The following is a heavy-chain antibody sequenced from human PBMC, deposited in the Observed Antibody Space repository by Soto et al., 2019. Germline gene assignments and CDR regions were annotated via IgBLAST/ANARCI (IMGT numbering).Heavy chain of an antibody. CDR3: ARPAWELLTSEEDAFDI. Sequence: QVQLVQSGAEVKKPGSSVKVSCKASGGTFSSCAISWVRQAPGQGLEWMGGIIPIFGTANYAQKFQGRVTITADESTSTAYMELSSLRSEDTAVYYCARPAWELLTSEEDAFDIWGQGTMVTVSS. CDR2: IIPIFGTA. D-gene: IGHD1-26*01. CDR1: GGTFSSCA. J-gene: IGHJ3*02. V-gene: IGHV1-69*01.